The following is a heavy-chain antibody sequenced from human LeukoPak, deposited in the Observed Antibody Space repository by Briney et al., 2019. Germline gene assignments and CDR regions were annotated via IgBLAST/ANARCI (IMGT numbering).Heavy chain of an antibody. CDR1: GFTFSHYG. D-gene: IGHD5-18*01. Sequence: GGSLRLSCAASGFTFSHYGFHWVRQAPGKGLEWVSFLTSSSSTIHYAASVRGRFTISRDNAKKILYLQMNSLRAEDTAVYYCARPVDTSMIAGFDLWGQGTLVTVSS. CDR2: LTSSSSTI. J-gene: IGHJ4*02. CDR3: ARPVDTSMIAGFDL. V-gene: IGHV3-48*01.